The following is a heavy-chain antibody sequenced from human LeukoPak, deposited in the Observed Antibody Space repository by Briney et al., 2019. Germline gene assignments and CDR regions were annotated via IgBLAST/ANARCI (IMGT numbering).Heavy chain of an antibody. D-gene: IGHD3-10*01. CDR1: GYTFTSYG. J-gene: IGHJ4*02. V-gene: IGHV1-18*01. CDR3: ARRGVGDDFDY. Sequence: ASVKVSCKASGYTFTSYGFSWVRQAPGQGLEWMGWISAYNGDTNYAQKLQGRVTMSTDTSTSTAYMELRSLRSDDTAVYYCARRGVGDDFDYWGQGTLVTVSS. CDR2: ISAYNGDT.